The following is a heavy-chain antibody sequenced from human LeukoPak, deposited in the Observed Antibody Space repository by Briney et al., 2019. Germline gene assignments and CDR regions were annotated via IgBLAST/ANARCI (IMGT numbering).Heavy chain of an antibody. CDR2: ISSSGSTI. D-gene: IGHD3-22*01. CDR3: ARLYQHDSSTYRPVDY. J-gene: IGHJ4*02. V-gene: IGHV3-11*04. CDR1: VLTFSDYY. Sequence: GGSLRLSCAASVLTFSDYYMSWIRQAPAKGLEWVSYISSSGSTIYYADSVKGRFTISRDNSKNTLYLQMHSLRAEDTAVYYCARLYQHDSSTYRPVDYWGQGTLVSVSS.